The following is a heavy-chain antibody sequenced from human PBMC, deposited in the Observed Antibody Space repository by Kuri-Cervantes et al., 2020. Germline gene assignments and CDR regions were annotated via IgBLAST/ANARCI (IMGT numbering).Heavy chain of an antibody. Sequence: GESLKISCAASGFTFSNAWMRWVRQAPGKGLEWVGRIKSKTDGGTTDYAAPVKGRFTISRDDSKNTLYLQMNSLKTEDTAVYYCTTLYSPLNFDIWGQGTMVTVSS. V-gene: IGHV3-15*01. CDR1: GFTFSNAW. J-gene: IGHJ3*02. CDR2: IKSKTDGGTT. D-gene: IGHD2-15*01. CDR3: TTLYSPLNFDI.